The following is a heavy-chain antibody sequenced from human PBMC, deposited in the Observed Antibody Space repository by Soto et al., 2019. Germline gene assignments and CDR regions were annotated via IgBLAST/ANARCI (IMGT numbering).Heavy chain of an antibody. Sequence: GGSLRLSCAASGFTFSSYSMNWVRQAPGKGLEWVSYISSSSSTIYYADSVKGRFTISRDNAKNSLYLQMNSLRAEDTAVYYCARGEYYDFWSGYYKVLDVWGKGTTVTVS. CDR2: ISSSSSTI. CDR3: ARGEYYDFWSGYYKVLDV. V-gene: IGHV3-48*01. J-gene: IGHJ6*03. D-gene: IGHD3-3*01. CDR1: GFTFSSYS.